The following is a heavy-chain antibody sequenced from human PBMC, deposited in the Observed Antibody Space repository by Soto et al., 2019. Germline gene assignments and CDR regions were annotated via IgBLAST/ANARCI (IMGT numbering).Heavy chain of an antibody. J-gene: IGHJ4*02. CDR1: GFDFNRFT. Sequence: EVQLVQSGGRVVPPGGSLRISCAASGFDFNRFTMHWVRQTPERGLEWVSYIRGAGTDIRYAASVRGRFTISRDNTKNSRYLQMYSLTTEDTALYYCAKERDCGGVCFYVDFWGQGALVTVSS. D-gene: IGHD2-21*01. CDR2: IRGAGTDI. CDR3: AKERDCGGVCFYVDF. V-gene: IGHV3-43*01.